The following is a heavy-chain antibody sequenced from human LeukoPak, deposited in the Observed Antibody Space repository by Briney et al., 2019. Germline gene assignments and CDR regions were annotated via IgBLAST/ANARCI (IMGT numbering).Heavy chain of an antibody. CDR1: GGSISSTSYY. CDR3: ARDPDFWSGYYNFDY. V-gene: IGHV4-39*07. Sequence: SETLSLTCTVSGGSISSTSYYWGWIRQPPGKGLEWIGSISHSGTTYYNPSLKSRVTISVDTSKNQFSLKLNSVTAADTAVYYCARDPDFWSGYYNFDYWGQGTLVTVSS. CDR2: ISHSGTT. J-gene: IGHJ4*02. D-gene: IGHD3-3*01.